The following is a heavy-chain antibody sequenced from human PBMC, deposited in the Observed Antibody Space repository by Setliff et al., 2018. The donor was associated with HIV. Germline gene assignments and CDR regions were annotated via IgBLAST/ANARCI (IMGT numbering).Heavy chain of an antibody. D-gene: IGHD5-18*01. V-gene: IGHV3-23*01. Sequence: GGSLRLSCAASGFTFSSYSMNWVRQAPGKGLQWVSVISGSGSSTYHADSVKGRFTISRDNSKNTLSLQINSLRAEDTAVYYCAKHPIHLWSRDYYVMDVWGQGTTVTVSS. CDR3: AKHPIHLWSRDYYVMDV. J-gene: IGHJ6*02. CDR1: GFTFSSYS. CDR2: ISGSGSST.